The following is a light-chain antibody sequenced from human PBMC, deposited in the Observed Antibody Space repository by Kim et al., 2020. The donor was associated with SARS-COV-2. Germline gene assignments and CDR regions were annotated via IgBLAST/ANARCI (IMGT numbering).Light chain of an antibody. Sequence: SSELTQDPAVSVALGQTVRITCQGGSLRSYYASWYQQKPGQAPLLVIYGKNNRPSGIPDRFSGSSAGNTASLTITGAQAEEEADYYCTARDSSGNHVVFGGGTKLIVL. CDR1: SLRSYY. V-gene: IGLV3-19*01. CDR2: GKN. CDR3: TARDSSGNHVV. J-gene: IGLJ2*01.